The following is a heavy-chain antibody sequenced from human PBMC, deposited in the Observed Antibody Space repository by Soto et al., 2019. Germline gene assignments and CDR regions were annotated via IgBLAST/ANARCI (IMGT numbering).Heavy chain of an antibody. V-gene: IGHV1-18*01. J-gene: IGHJ4*02. CDR3: ARGRYGDY. D-gene: IGHD1-1*01. CDR1: GYTFTSYG. Sequence: QVHLVQSGAEVRKTGASVKVSCKGSGYTFTSYGIAWVRQAPGQGIEWMGWISAHNDNTNYAQKVQGRVTVTRDTSTSTAYMELRNLRSDDTAVYDCARGRYGDYWGQGALVTVSS. CDR2: ISAHNDNT.